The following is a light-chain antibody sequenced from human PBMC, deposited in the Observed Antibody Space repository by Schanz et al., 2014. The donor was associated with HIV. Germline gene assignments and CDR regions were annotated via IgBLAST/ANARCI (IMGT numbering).Light chain of an antibody. Sequence: QSVLTQPPSVSGAPGQRVTISCTGSSSNIGSVYDVHWYQQLPGTAPKLLIYGNSNRPSGVPDRFSGSKSGTSATLGITGLQTGDEADYYCGAWDSSLPMVLGGGTKLTVL. CDR3: GAWDSSLPMV. CDR1: SSNIGSVYD. V-gene: IGLV1-40*01. CDR2: GNS. J-gene: IGLJ2*01.